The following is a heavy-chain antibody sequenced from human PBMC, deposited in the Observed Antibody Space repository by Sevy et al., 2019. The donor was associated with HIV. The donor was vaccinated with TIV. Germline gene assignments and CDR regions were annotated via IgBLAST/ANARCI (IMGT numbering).Heavy chain of an antibody. Sequence: ASVKVSCKASGGTFSSYAISWVRQAPGQGLEWMGGTIPIFGTANYAQKFQGRVTITADKSTSTAYMELSSLRSEDTAVYYCAIVGATTGYYYYMDVWGKGTTVTVSS. CDR2: TIPIFGTA. D-gene: IGHD1-26*01. CDR1: GGTFSSYA. V-gene: IGHV1-69*06. J-gene: IGHJ6*03. CDR3: AIVGATTGYYYYMDV.